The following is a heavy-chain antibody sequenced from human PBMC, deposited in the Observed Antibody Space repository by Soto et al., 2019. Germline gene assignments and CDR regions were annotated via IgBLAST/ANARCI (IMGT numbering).Heavy chain of an antibody. J-gene: IGHJ4*02. Sequence: GGSLRLSCAASGFTFKTYSMNWVRQAPGKGLEWVSYISETSIAIYYRDSVKGRFTISRDNAKNTLYLQMNSLRDEDTAVYYCATLQLGREEVFDSWGQGTLVTVSS. CDR1: GFTFKTYS. CDR3: ATLQLGREEVFDS. V-gene: IGHV3-48*02. CDR2: ISETSIAI. D-gene: IGHD1-1*01.